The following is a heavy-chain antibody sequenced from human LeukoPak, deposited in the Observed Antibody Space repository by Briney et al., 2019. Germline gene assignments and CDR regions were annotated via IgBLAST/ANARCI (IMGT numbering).Heavy chain of an antibody. Sequence: PAGSLRLSCAASGFTFSSYAMSWVRQAPGKGLEWVSGTSGTGISTYYADSVKGRFTISRDNSKNTLYLQMNSLRAEDTAVYYCAKFACSSTSCSLPFEYWGQGTLVTVSS. CDR2: TSGTGIST. CDR3: AKFACSSTSCSLPFEY. D-gene: IGHD2-2*01. J-gene: IGHJ4*02. V-gene: IGHV3-23*01. CDR1: GFTFSSYA.